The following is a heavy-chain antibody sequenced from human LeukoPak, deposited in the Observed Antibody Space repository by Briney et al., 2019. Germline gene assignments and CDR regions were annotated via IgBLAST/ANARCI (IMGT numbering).Heavy chain of an antibody. CDR2: INPNSGGT. CDR1: GYTFTGYY. Sequence: ASVKVSCKASGYTFTGYYMQWVRQAPGQGLEWMGWINPNSGGTNYAQKFQGRVTMTRDTSISTAYMELSRLRSDDTAVYYCAREMGDYGERGGFDPWGQGTLVTVSS. D-gene: IGHD4-17*01. J-gene: IGHJ5*02. CDR3: AREMGDYGERGGFDP. V-gene: IGHV1-2*02.